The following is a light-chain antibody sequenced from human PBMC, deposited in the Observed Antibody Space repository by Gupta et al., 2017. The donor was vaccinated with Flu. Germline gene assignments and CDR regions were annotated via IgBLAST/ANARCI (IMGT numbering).Light chain of an antibody. CDR3: QQYDNWPPFS. CDR1: QSVRTN. CDR2: RAS. Sequence: EIVMTQYTATLAGSPGERATISCRASQSVRTNLAWYQQKPGQAPRLLRYRASTRATGVPARFTGSGSGTEFTLTISSLESEDFAVYYCQQYDNWPPFSFGQGTKLEIK. J-gene: IGKJ2*03. V-gene: IGKV3-15*01.